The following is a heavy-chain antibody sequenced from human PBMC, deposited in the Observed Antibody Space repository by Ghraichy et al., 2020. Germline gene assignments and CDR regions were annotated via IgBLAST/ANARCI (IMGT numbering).Heavy chain of an antibody. Sequence: GGSLRLSCAASGFTFSSYAMSWVRQAPGKELEWVSAISGSGGSTYYADSVKGRFTISRDNSKNTLHLQMSSLRAEDTAVYYCAKDEGGYSPYYFYYWGQGTLVTVSS. D-gene: IGHD3-22*01. CDR3: AKDEGGYSPYYFYY. V-gene: IGHV3-23*01. CDR2: ISGSGGST. J-gene: IGHJ4*02. CDR1: GFTFSSYA.